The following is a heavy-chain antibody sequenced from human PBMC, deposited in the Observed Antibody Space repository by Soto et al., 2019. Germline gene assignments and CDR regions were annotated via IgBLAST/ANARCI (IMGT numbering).Heavy chain of an antibody. CDR2: ISYDGSNK. D-gene: IGHD5-18*01. CDR1: GFTFSNYI. Sequence: QLQLVESGGGVVQPGRSLRLSCAASGFTFSNYIMHWVRQAPGKGLEWVAFISYDGSNKDYADSVKGRFTISRDNSKNTLYLQLSSLRPEDTAVYYCAGGDTYYAMGVWGQGTTVTVS. J-gene: IGHJ6*02. V-gene: IGHV3-30-3*01. CDR3: AGGDTYYAMGV.